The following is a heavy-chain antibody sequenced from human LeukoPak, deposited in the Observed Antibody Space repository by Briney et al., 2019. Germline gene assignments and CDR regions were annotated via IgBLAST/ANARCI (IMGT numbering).Heavy chain of an antibody. V-gene: IGHV3-7*01. CDR1: GFTFSDYY. CDR3: ARDSVLLWFGEFRFDP. D-gene: IGHD3-10*01. Sequence: PGGSLRLSCAASGFTFSDYYMSWIRQAPGKGLEWVANIKQDGSEKYYVDSVKGRFTISRDNAKNSLYLQMNSLRAEDTAVYYCARDSVLLWFGEFRFDPWGQGTLVTVSS. J-gene: IGHJ5*02. CDR2: IKQDGSEK.